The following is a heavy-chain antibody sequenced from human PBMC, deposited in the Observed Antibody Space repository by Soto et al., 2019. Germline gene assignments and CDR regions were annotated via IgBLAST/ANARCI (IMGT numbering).Heavy chain of an antibody. D-gene: IGHD6-6*01. CDR3: ARGARSHVDY. J-gene: IGHJ4*02. V-gene: IGHV4-34*01. Sequence: ASETLSLTCAVYGGSFSGYYWSWIRQPPGKGLEWIGEINHSGSTNYNPSLKSRVTISVDTSKNQFSLKLSSVTAADTAVYYCARGARSHVDYWGQGTLVTV. CDR1: GGSFSGYY. CDR2: INHSGST.